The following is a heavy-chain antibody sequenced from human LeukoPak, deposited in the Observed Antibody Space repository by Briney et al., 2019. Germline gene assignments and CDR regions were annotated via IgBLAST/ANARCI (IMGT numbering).Heavy chain of an antibody. V-gene: IGHV1-2*02. J-gene: IGHJ5*02. CDR2: INPKRGDT. CDR1: GYTFTGSY. D-gene: IGHD2-2*01. CDR3: ARDLSVAVPDNWFDP. Sequence: GASVKVSCKASGYTFTGSYMHWVRQAPGQGLEWLGWINPKRGDTNYAQKFQGRVTMTRATSISTAYMELSRLTSDDTAVYYCARDLSVAVPDNWFDPWGQGTLFTVSS.